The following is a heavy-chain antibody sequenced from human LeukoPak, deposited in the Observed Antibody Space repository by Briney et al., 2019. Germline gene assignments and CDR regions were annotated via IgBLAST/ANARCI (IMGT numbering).Heavy chain of an antibody. V-gene: IGHV4-59*01. Sequence: KPSETLSLTCTVSGGSISSYYWSWIRQPPGKGPEWIGYIYYSGSTNYNPSLKSRVTISVDTSKNQFSLKLSSVTAADTAVYYCARDGEIAVAGTAYYYYGMDVWGQGTTVTVSS. CDR1: GGSISSYY. CDR3: ARDGEIAVAGTAYYYYGMDV. D-gene: IGHD6-19*01. J-gene: IGHJ6*02. CDR2: IYYSGST.